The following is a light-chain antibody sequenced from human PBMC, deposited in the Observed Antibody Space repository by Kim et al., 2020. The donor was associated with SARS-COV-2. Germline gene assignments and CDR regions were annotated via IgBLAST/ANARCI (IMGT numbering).Light chain of an antibody. CDR3: SSYVGSNILV. J-gene: IGLJ3*02. CDR2: EVN. Sequence: QSALTQPASVSGSPGQSITISCSGISSDLGNYKFVSWYQQHPGKAPKLLIYEVNKWPSGVSNRFSGSKSGGTASLTISGLQADDEAHYFCSSYVGSNILVFGGGTQLTVL. V-gene: IGLV2-23*02. CDR1: SSDLGNYKF.